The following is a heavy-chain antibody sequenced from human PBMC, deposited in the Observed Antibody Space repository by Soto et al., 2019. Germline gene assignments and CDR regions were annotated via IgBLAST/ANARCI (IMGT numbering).Heavy chain of an antibody. CDR1: GGSFSGYY. V-gene: IGHV4-34*01. D-gene: IGHD2-2*01. J-gene: IGHJ5*02. Sequence: XATLSLTCVVCGGSFSGYYWSWIRQSPGKGLEWIGGINHRGSTNYNPSLESRVTISVDTSKNQFSLKLPSVTAADTAMYYCARHGFCTSTTGRVGNWFDPWGQGTLVTVSS. CDR3: ARHGFCTSTTGRVGNWFDP. CDR2: INHRGST.